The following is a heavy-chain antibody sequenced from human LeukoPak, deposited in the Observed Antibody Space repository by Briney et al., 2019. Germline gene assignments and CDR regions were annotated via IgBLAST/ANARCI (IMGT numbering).Heavy chain of an antibody. Sequence: GGSLRLSCAASGFNFRDYGMLWVRQAPGKGLVWVSRIGSDGSGTKYADSVKGRFTVYRDNAKTTLYLEMNSLRVEDTAVYYCARLGRVTGWYSVYWGQGAMVTVAS. CDR2: IGSDGSGT. CDR3: ARLGRVTGWYSVY. V-gene: IGHV3-74*03. CDR1: GFNFRDYG. J-gene: IGHJ4*02. D-gene: IGHD1-26*01.